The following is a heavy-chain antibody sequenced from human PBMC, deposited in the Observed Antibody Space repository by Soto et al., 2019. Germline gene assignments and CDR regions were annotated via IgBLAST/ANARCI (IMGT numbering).Heavy chain of an antibody. CDR1: GYTFTGHY. D-gene: IGHD3-16*02. CDR2: IGPETGAT. V-gene: IGHV1-2*02. CDR3: TTDGLYDYVWGSYRKRPDY. Sequence: ASVKVSCKSSGYTFTGHYIHWVRQAPEQGPEWMGEIGPETGATRYAQKFRGRVTMTRDMSITTVYMELNNLSPDDTAVYYCTTDGLYDYVWGSYRKRPDYWGQGTLVTVSS. J-gene: IGHJ4*02.